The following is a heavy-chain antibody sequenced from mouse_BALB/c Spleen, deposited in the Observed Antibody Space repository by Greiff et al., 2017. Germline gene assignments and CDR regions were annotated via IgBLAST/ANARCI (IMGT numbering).Heavy chain of an antibody. CDR2: IDTSDSYT. J-gene: IGHJ1*01. V-gene: IGHV1-69*01. D-gene: IGHD1-1*01. Sequence: QVQLQQPGAELVMPGASVKMSCKASGYTFTDYWMHWVKQRPGQGLEWIGAIDTSDSYTSYNQKFKGKATLTVDESSSTAYMQLSSLTSEDSAVYYCARSGSSPYWYFDVWGAGTTVTVSS. CDR3: ARSGSSPYWYFDV. CDR1: GYTFTDYW.